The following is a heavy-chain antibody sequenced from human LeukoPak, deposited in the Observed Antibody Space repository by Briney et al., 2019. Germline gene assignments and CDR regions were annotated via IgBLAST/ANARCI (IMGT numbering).Heavy chain of an antibody. CDR1: GGSFSGYY. CDR2: INHSGST. Sequence: SETLSLTCAVYGGSFSGYYWSWIRQPPGKGLEWIGEINHSGSTNYNPSLKSRVTISVDTSKNQFSLKLSSVTAADTAVYYCARSEWVWIQLWFGRYFDYWGQGTLVTFSS. J-gene: IGHJ4*02. D-gene: IGHD5-18*01. CDR3: ARSEWVWIQLWFGRYFDY. V-gene: IGHV4-34*01.